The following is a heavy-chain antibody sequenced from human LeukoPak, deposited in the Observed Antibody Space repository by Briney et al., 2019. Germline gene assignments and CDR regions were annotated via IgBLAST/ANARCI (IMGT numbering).Heavy chain of an antibody. J-gene: IGHJ4*02. V-gene: IGHV1-69*05. CDR1: GGTFSSYA. D-gene: IGHD6-13*01. CDR2: ITPIFGTA. CDR3: ARGAAAAGTE. Sequence: SVKVSCKASGGTFSSYAISWVRQAPGQGLEWMGGITPIFGTANYAQKFQGRVTITTDESTSTAYMELSSLRSEDTAVYYCARGAAAAGTEWGQGTLVTVSS.